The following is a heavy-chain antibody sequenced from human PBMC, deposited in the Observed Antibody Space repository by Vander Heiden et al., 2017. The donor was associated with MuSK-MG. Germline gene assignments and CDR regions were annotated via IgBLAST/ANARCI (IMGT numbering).Heavy chain of an antibody. CDR2: LKSKSDGGTT. Sequence: VQVVESGGALVKPGGSLGLSCRDSGFTFTKAWVIGVRQAPGKGLEWLGRLKSKSDGGTTDDAAPVKGRFTSSRDDATNTSYLNMNSLKNEDTAVYDGTPGLGTAFDIWGQGTMVTVSS. CDR3: TPGLGTAFDI. D-gene: IGHD3-10*01. J-gene: IGHJ3*02. CDR1: GFTFTKAW. V-gene: IGHV3-15*02.